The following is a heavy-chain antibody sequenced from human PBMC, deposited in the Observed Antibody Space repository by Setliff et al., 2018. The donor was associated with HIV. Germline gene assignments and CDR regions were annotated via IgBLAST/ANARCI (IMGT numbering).Heavy chain of an antibody. CDR1: GGSISSHY. CDR3: VIRSRLGGSTNYFDY. Sequence: SETLSLTCTVSGGSISSHYWSWIRQPPGKGLEWIGYIYYSGSTNHNPSLKSRVTISVDTSKNQFSLKLSSVTAADTAVYYCVIRSRLGGSTNYFDYWGQGTLVTVSS. D-gene: IGHD3-16*01. J-gene: IGHJ4*02. CDR2: IYYSGST. V-gene: IGHV4-59*11.